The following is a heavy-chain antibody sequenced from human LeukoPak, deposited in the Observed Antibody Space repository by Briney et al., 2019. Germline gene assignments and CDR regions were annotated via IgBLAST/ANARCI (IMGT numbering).Heavy chain of an antibody. D-gene: IGHD6-6*01. CDR3: ATLDGVAAPIKDY. CDR1: GYTLTELS. V-gene: IGHV1-24*01. Sequence: ASVKVSCKVSGYTLTELSMHWVRPAPGKGLEWMGGFDPEDGETIYAQKFQGRVTMTEDTSTDTAYMELSSLRSEDTAVYYCATLDGVAAPIKDYWGQGTLVTVSS. J-gene: IGHJ4*02. CDR2: FDPEDGET.